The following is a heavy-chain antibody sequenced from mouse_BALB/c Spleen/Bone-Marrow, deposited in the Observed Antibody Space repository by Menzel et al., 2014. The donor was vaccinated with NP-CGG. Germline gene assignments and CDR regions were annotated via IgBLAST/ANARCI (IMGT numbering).Heavy chain of an antibody. CDR1: GYSFTTYW. D-gene: IGHD2-3*01. J-gene: IGHJ3*01. Sequence: LQESGAELVKPGASVMLSCKASGYSFTTYWIHWVKQRPGQGLEWIGEINPSNGRTNYNEKFKGKATLTVDKSSSTAYMQLSSLTSEDSAVYYCARYDGPAWFAYWGQGTLVTVSA. CDR3: ARYDGPAWFAY. V-gene: IGHV1S81*02. CDR2: INPSNGRT.